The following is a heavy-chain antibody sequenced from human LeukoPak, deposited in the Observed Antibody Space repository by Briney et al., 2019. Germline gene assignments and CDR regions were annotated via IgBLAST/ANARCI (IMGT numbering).Heavy chain of an antibody. Sequence: GGSLRISCETSGFSFRSCGMNWVRQAPGQGLEWVAFIRNDGSDKYYADSVRGRFTISRDNSKKSLHLHMNRLRVEDTGVYYCAKDLEAGTSGYSLDYWGKGTLVSVSS. CDR1: GFSFRSCG. CDR2: IRNDGSDK. J-gene: IGHJ4*02. CDR3: AKDLEAGTSGYSLDY. D-gene: IGHD3-22*01. V-gene: IGHV3-30*02.